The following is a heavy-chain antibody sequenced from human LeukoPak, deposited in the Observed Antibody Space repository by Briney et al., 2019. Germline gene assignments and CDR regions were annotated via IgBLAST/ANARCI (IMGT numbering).Heavy chain of an antibody. V-gene: IGHV4-59*01. CDR1: GGSISSYY. CDR3: ARGPLNWFDP. CDR2: IYYSGTT. Sequence: NSSETLSLTCTVSGGSISSYYWSWIRQPPGKGLEWIGYIYYSGTTNYNPSLKSRVTISVDTSKNQFSLKLSSVTAADTAVYYCARGPLNWFDPWGQGTLVTVSS. J-gene: IGHJ5*02.